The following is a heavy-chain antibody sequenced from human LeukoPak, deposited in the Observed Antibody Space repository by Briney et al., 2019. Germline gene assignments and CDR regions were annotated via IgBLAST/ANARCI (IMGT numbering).Heavy chain of an antibody. CDR1: GGSISRSSYY. Sequence: PSETLSLTCTVSGGSISRSSYYWGWIRQPPGKGLEWIGSIYYTGSTYYNPSLKSRVTTSVDSSKSQFSLRLSSVTAADTAVYYCALSLIVVAFDAFDIWGQGTLVTISS. V-gene: IGHV4-39*01. CDR2: IYYTGST. CDR3: ALSLIVVAFDAFDI. J-gene: IGHJ3*02. D-gene: IGHD3-22*01.